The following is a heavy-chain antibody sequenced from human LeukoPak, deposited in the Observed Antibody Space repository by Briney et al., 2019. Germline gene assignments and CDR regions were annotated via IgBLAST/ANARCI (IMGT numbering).Heavy chain of an antibody. V-gene: IGHV1-18*01. CDR3: ARAVYYDSSGQYYFDY. Sequence: ASVKVSCKASGYTFTSYGISWVRQAPGQGLEWMGWISAYNGNTNYAQKLQGRVTMTTDTSTSTAYMVLRSLRSDDTAVYYCARAVYYDSSGQYYFDYWGQGTLVTVSS. J-gene: IGHJ4*02. D-gene: IGHD3-22*01. CDR2: ISAYNGNT. CDR1: GYTFTSYG.